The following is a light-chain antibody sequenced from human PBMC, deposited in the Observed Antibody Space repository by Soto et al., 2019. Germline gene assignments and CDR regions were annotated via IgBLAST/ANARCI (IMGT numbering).Light chain of an antibody. CDR2: ADS. Sequence: SYVLTQPPSVSVAPGQTAIVTCDGNNIGSNSVHWYQQKPGRAPVLVVYADSDRPSGVPERFSGSNSGNTATLTISRVEAGDEADYYCQVWHSTSVRVFGGGTKLTVL. J-gene: IGLJ2*01. CDR3: QVWHSTSVRV. V-gene: IGLV3-21*02. CDR1: NIGSNS.